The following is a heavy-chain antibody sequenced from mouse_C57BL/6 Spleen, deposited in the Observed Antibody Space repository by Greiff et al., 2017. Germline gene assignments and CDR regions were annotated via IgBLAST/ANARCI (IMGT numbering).Heavy chain of an antibody. CDR2: IDPETGGT. Sequence: QVQLQQSGAELVRPGASVTLSCKASGYTFTDYEMHWVKQTPVHGLEWIGAIDPETGGTAYNQKFKGKAILTADKSSSTAYMELRSLTSEDSAVYYCTRRGAYGSSLGAMDYWGQGTSVTVSS. V-gene: IGHV1-15*01. J-gene: IGHJ4*01. D-gene: IGHD1-1*01. CDR3: TRRGAYGSSLGAMDY. CDR1: GYTFTDYE.